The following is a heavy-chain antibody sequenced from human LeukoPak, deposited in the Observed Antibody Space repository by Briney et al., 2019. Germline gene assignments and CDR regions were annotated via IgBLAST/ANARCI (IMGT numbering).Heavy chain of an antibody. J-gene: IGHJ6*02. V-gene: IGHV1-46*01. CDR2: INPSGGST. CDR3: ARDQYYYDSSGYYSCGMDV. CDR1: GYTFTSYY. D-gene: IGHD3-22*01. Sequence: ASVRVSCKAPGYTFTSYYMHWVRQAPGQGLEWMGIINPSGGSTSYAQKFQGRVTMTRDTSTSTVYMELSSLRSEDTAVYYCARDQYYYDSSGYYSCGMDVWGQGTTVTVSS.